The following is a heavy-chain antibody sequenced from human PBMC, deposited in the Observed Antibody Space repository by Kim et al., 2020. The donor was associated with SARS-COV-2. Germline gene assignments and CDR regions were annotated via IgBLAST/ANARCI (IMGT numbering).Heavy chain of an antibody. J-gene: IGHJ6*02. Sequence: VKGTFTISRDDSKHTAYLQMNSLKTEDTAVYYCTRLCSSTSCYEDYGMDVWGQGTTVTVSS. CDR3: TRLCSSTSCYEDYGMDV. V-gene: IGHV3-73*01. D-gene: IGHD2-2*01.